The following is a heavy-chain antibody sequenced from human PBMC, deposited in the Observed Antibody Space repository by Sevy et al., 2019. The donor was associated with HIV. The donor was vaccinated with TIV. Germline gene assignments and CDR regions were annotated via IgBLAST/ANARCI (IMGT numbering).Heavy chain of an antibody. CDR3: VRDGGCSSTSCLLYFDY. D-gene: IGHD2-2*01. CDR1: GFTLSTYS. V-gene: IGHV3-21*01. Sequence: GGSLRLSCAASGFTLSTYSMNWVRQAPGKGLEWVSSISSSGSYIYYADSVKGRFTISRDNAKNSLYLQMNSLGAEDTAVYYCVRDGGCSSTSCLLYFDYWGQGTLVTVSS. J-gene: IGHJ4*02. CDR2: ISSSGSYI.